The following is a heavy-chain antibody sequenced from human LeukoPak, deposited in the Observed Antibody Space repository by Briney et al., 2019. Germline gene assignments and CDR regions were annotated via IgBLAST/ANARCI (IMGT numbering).Heavy chain of an antibody. CDR1: GFTFSSYD. D-gene: IGHD4-17*01. CDR3: ARVDYGDHDDLHGAFDI. V-gene: IGHV3-48*04. CDR2: ISSRGTTM. Sequence: PGGSLRPSCAASGFTFSSYDMNWVRQAPGKGPEWVSYISSRGTTMYYADSVKGRFTISRDNAKNSLYLQMNSLKAEDTALYHCARVDYGDHDDLHGAFDIWGQGTMVTVSS. J-gene: IGHJ3*02.